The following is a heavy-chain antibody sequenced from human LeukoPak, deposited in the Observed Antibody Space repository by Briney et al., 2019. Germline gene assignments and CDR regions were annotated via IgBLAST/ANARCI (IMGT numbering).Heavy chain of an antibody. J-gene: IGHJ4*02. CDR2: ISSSSTI. V-gene: IGHV3-48*02. D-gene: IGHD3-22*01. CDR3: ARDPYDSSGSWLGYFDY. CDR1: GFTFSSYS. Sequence: GGSLRLSCAASGFTFSSYSMNWVRQAPGKGLEWVSYISSSSTIYYADSVKGRFTISRDNAKNSLYLQMNSLRDEDTAVYYCARDPYDSSGSWLGYFDYWGQGTLVTVYS.